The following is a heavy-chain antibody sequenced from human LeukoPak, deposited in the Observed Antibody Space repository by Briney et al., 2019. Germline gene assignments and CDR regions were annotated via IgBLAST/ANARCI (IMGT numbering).Heavy chain of an antibody. J-gene: IGHJ4*02. Sequence: GGSLRLSCAPSGFTFSSNYMSWVRQAPGKGLEWVSVIYSGGSTYYAASVKDRFTITRDNSKNTLYLQMNSLRAEDTAVYYCASIAVAAPGYWGQGTLVTVSS. CDR1: GFTFSSNY. CDR3: ASIAVAAPGY. V-gene: IGHV3-53*01. D-gene: IGHD6-19*01. CDR2: IYSGGST.